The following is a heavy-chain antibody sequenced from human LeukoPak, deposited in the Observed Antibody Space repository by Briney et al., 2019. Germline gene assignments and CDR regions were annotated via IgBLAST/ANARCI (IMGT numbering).Heavy chain of an antibody. D-gene: IGHD3-22*01. CDR3: ASRSGYYSYYYGMDV. CDR2: ISSSSSYI. CDR1: GFTFSSYS. J-gene: IGHJ6*02. Sequence: GGSLRLSCAASGFTFSSYSMNWVRQAPGKGLEWVSSISSSSSYIYYADSVKGRFTISRDNAKNSLYLQMNSLRAEDTAVYYCASRSGYYSYYYGMDVWGQGTTVTVSS. V-gene: IGHV3-21*01.